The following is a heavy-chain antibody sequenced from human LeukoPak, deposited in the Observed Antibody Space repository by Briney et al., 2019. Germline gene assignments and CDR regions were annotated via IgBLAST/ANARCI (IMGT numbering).Heavy chain of an antibody. V-gene: IGHV5-51*01. D-gene: IGHD2-15*01. CDR1: GYSFTSYW. J-gene: IGHJ4*02. CDR3: ARLEGADCSGGSCYSDY. Sequence: GESLKISCKGSGYSFTSYWIGWVRQMPGRGLEWMGIIYPGDSDTRYSPSFQGQVTISADKSISTAYLQWSSLKASDTAMYYCARLEGADCSGGSCYSDYWGQGTLVTVSS. CDR2: IYPGDSDT.